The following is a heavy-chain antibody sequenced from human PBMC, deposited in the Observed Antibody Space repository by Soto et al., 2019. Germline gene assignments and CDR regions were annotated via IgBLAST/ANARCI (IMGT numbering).Heavy chain of an antibody. J-gene: IGHJ4*02. CDR1: GGSISSGGYY. Sequence: SETLSLTCTVSGGSISSGGYYWSWIRQHPGKGLEWIGYIYYSGSTYYNPSLKSRVTISVDTSKNQFSLKLSSVTAADTAVYYCARSSSSFGDIYFAYWGQGTLVTVSS. CDR2: IYYSGST. CDR3: ARSSSSFGDIYFAY. V-gene: IGHV4-31*03. D-gene: IGHD6-6*01.